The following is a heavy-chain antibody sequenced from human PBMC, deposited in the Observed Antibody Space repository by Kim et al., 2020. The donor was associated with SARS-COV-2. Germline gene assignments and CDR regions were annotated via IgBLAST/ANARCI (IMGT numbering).Heavy chain of an antibody. Sequence: SETLSLTCTVSGGSISSYYWSWIRQPAGKGLEWIGRIYTSGSTNYNPSLKSRVTMSVDTSKNQFSLKLSSVTAADTAVYYCARDMRFRGVVMTYYYYGMDVWGQGTTVTVSS. V-gene: IGHV4-4*07. CDR2: IYTSGST. CDR3: ARDMRFRGVVMTYYYYGMDV. CDR1: GGSISSYY. D-gene: IGHD3-3*01. J-gene: IGHJ6*02.